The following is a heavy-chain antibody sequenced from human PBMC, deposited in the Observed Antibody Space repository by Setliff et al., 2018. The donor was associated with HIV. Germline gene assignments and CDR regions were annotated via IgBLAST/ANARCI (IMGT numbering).Heavy chain of an antibody. V-gene: IGHV4-4*07. J-gene: IGHJ4*02. CDR3: ARGAIAAAGDFDY. D-gene: IGHD6-13*01. Sequence: SETLSLTCTVSAASIRNSYWTWIRQPAGKGLEWIGRIYTSGSTNYNPSLKSRVTMSVDTSKNQFSLRLSSVTAADTAVYYCARGAIAAAGDFDYWGQGTLVTVSS. CDR1: AASIRNSY. CDR2: IYTSGST.